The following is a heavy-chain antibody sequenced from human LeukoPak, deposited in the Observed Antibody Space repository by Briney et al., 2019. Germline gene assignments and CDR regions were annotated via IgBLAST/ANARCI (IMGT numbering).Heavy chain of an antibody. CDR3: ARASDAWLQLT. CDR2: ISGSGVTM. V-gene: IGHV3-48*03. J-gene: IGHJ5*02. Sequence: PGGSLSLSCAASGFTFSSYEMNWVRQAPGRGLEWVSYISGSGVTMYYADSVRGRFTISRDNTQTSLYLQMSTLRAEDTAVYYCARASDAWLQLTWGQGTLVSVSS. D-gene: IGHD5-24*01. CDR1: GFTFSSYE.